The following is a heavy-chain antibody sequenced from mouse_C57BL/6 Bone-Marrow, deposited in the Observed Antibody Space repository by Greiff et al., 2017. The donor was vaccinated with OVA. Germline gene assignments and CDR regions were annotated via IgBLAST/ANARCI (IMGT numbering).Heavy chain of an antibody. V-gene: IGHV1-69*01. CDR2: IDPSDSYT. J-gene: IGHJ4*01. Sequence: VQLQQPGAELVMPGASVKLSCKASGYTFTSYWMHWVKQRPGQGLEWIGEIDPSDSYTNYNQKFKGKSTLTVDKSSSTAYMQLSSLTSEDSAVYYCARDGYYPYAIDYWGQGTSVTVSS. D-gene: IGHD2-3*01. CDR3: ARDGYYPYAIDY. CDR1: GYTFTSYW.